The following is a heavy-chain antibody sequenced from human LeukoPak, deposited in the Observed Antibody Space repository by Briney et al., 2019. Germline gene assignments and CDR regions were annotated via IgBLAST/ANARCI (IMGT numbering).Heavy chain of an antibody. CDR2: IYYSGST. Sequence: SVTLSLTCTVSGGSISSSRYYWRWIRQPPGKGLEWIGNIYYSGSTYYNPSLKSRVTISVDTSKSQFSLKVSAVTAADTAVYYCARVNYDDSSGLDYWGQGSLVTVS. D-gene: IGHD3-22*01. CDR3: ARVNYDDSSGLDY. J-gene: IGHJ4*02. CDR1: GGSISSSRYY. V-gene: IGHV4-39*07.